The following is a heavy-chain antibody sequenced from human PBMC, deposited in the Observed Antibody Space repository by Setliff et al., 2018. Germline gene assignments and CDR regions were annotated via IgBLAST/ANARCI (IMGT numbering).Heavy chain of an antibody. D-gene: IGHD1-1*01. V-gene: IGHV4-39*01. J-gene: IGHJ4*02. CDR2: IHYRGTT. CDR3: ARTGTYRYLDS. CDR1: GDSISSGSHY. Sequence: SETLSLTCTVSGDSISSGSHYWGWIRQPPGKGLEWIGRIHYRGTTYSNVSLASRLTISVDTSKNQFSLQLTSVTAADTAVYYCARTGTYRYLDSWGQGTRVTVSS.